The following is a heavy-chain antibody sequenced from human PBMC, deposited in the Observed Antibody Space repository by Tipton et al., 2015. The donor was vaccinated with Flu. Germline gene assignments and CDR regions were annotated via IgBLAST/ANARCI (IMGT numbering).Heavy chain of an antibody. CDR2: INHSGST. D-gene: IGHD7-27*01. CDR1: GGSFSGYY. V-gene: IGHV4-34*01. Sequence: LRLSCAVYGGSFSGYYWSWIRQPPGKGLEWIGEINHSGSTNYNPSLKSRVTISVDTSKNQFSLKLSSVTATDTAVDYCAGKVANWGVWEPLDYWGQGTLVSVSS. CDR3: AGKVANWGVWEPLDY. J-gene: IGHJ4*02.